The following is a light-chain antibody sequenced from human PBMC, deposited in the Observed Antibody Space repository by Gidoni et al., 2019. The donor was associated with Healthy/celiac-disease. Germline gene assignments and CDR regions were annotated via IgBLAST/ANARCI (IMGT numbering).Light chain of an antibody. CDR1: QSVSSY. V-gene: IGKV3-11*01. CDR3: QQRSNWPPET. Sequence: EIALTQSPATLSLSPGERATLSCTASQSVSSYLAWYQQKPGQAPRLLIYDASNRATGSPARFSGSGSGTDFTLTISSLEPEDFAVYYCQQRSNWPPETFGQGTKVEIK. CDR2: DAS. J-gene: IGKJ1*01.